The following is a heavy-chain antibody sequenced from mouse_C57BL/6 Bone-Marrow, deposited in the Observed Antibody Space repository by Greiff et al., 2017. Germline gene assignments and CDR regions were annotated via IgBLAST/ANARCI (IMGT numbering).Heavy chain of an antibody. CDR3: ARSSDDYDERYYAMDY. J-gene: IGHJ4*01. CDR2: IDPETGGT. Sequence: QVQLQQSGAELVRPGASVTLSCKASGYTFTDYEMHWVKQTPVHGLEWIGAIDPETGGTAYNQKFKGKAILTADKSSSTAYMELRSLTSEDSAVYYCARSSDDYDERYYAMDYWGQGTSVTVAA. D-gene: IGHD2-4*01. CDR1: GYTFTDYE. V-gene: IGHV1-15*01.